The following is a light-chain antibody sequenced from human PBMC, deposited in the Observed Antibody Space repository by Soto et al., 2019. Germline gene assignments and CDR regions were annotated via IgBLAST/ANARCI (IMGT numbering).Light chain of an antibody. CDR1: QDINIW. V-gene: IGKV1-12*01. CDR2: RAS. CDR3: QQGKDFPLT. J-gene: IGKJ4*01. Sequence: DIQVTQSPSSVSASVGERVTITCRASQDINIWLAWYQQKPGLAPKLLIYRASSLLGGVPSRFSGSGSGTDFTLTLSSLQPEDLATYYCQQGKDFPLTFGGGTKVEIK.